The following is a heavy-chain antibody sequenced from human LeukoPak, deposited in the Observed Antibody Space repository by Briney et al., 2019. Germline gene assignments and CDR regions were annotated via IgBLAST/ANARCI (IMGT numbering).Heavy chain of an antibody. V-gene: IGHV3-33*01. D-gene: IGHD3-10*01. Sequence: GGSLGPSGAPSELPSSPLAITWAGRAPGKGWRGRAVIWSGGNKEYYADSVKGRFTVSRDDSKDTVYLQMNSLTAEDTAVYYCARDGDVSGRYSQFDNWGQGTLVTVSS. CDR2: IWSGGNKE. CDR1: ELPSSPLA. CDR3: ARDGDVSGRYSQFDN. J-gene: IGHJ4*02.